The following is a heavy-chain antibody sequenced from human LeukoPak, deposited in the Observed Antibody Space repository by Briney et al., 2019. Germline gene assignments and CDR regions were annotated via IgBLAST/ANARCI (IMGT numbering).Heavy chain of an antibody. J-gene: IGHJ6*02. CDR1: GVRFSNYA. CDR2: ISASGSNT. Sequence: GGSLRLSCAVSGVRFSNYAMTWVRQAPGKGLEWVSTISASGSNTYYADSVKGRFTISRDNAKNSLYLQMNSLRAEDTAVYYCAKKISRWLDYYYYGMDVWGQGTTVTVSS. D-gene: IGHD6-19*01. V-gene: IGHV3-23*01. CDR3: AKKISRWLDYYYYGMDV.